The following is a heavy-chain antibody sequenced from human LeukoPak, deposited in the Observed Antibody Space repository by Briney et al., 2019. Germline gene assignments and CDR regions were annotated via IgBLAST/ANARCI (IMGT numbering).Heavy chain of an antibody. CDR3: AKYTSGTSYRGLDQ. CDR2: IIGSAVNT. Sequence: GESLRLSCGASGLTVSSYGMSWVRQAPGKGLEWVSTIIGSAVNTYYADSVKGRFTISRDDSKNTVYLQMNSLRAEDTAVYSSAKYTSGTSYRGLDQWGQGTLVTVSS. D-gene: IGHD3-10*01. J-gene: IGHJ4*02. CDR1: GLTVSSYG. V-gene: IGHV3-23*01.